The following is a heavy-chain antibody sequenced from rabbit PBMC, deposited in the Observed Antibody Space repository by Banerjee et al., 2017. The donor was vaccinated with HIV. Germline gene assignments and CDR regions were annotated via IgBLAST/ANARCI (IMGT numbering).Heavy chain of an antibody. Sequence: QEQLVESGGGLVKPGASLTLTCKASGFSFSNKYVMCWVRQAPGKGLEWIACIQISSGITYYASWAKGRFTISKTSSTTVTLQMTSLTAADTATYFCARDGFGTGPDYDLWGPGTLVTVS. V-gene: IGHV1S45*01. J-gene: IGHJ4*01. CDR2: IQISSGIT. CDR3: ARDGFGTGPDYDL. CDR1: GFSFSNKYV. D-gene: IGHD7-1*01.